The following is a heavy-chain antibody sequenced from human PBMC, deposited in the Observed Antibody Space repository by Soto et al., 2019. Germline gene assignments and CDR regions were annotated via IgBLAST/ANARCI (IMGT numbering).Heavy chain of an antibody. CDR1: GGSISSGGYY. CDR3: ARVRVTMVRGVITIYYGMDV. D-gene: IGHD3-10*01. CDR2: IYYSGST. V-gene: IGHV4-31*03. Sequence: SETLSLTCTVSGGSISSGGYYWSWIRQHPGKGLEWIGYIYYSGSTYYNPSLKSRVTISVDTSKNQFSLKLSSVTAADTAVYCCARVRVTMVRGVITIYYGMDVWGQGTTVTVSS. J-gene: IGHJ6*02.